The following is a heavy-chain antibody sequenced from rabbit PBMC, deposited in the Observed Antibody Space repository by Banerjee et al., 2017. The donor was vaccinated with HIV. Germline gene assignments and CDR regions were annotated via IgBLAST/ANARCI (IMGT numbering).Heavy chain of an antibody. D-gene: IGHD7-1*01. CDR1: GFSFSSSYY. J-gene: IGHJ4*01. V-gene: IGHV1S40*01. CDR2: IYAGSSGST. CDR3: ARWGGGAYPGFNL. Sequence: QSLEESGGDLVKPGASLTLTCTASGFSFSSSYYMCWVRQAPGKGLEWIACIYAGSSGSTYYASWAKGRFTISKTSSTTVTLQMTSLTAADTATYFCARWGGGAYPGFNLWGQGTLVTVS.